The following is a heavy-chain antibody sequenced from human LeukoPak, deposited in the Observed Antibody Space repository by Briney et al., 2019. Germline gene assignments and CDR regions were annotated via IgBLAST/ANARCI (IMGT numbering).Heavy chain of an antibody. Sequence: PSETLSLTCTVFGGSISSSSYYWGWIRQPPGKGLEWIGSIYYSGSTYYNPSLKSRVTISVDTSKNQFSLKLSSVTAADTAVYYCARFKKRLRVGETDLGGNWFDPWGQGTLVTVSS. D-gene: IGHD3-10*01. CDR1: GGSISSSSYY. CDR3: ARFKKRLRVGETDLGGNWFDP. V-gene: IGHV4-39*01. CDR2: IYYSGST. J-gene: IGHJ5*02.